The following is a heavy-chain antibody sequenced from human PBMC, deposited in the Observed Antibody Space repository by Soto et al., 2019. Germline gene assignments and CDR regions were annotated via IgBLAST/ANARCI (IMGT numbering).Heavy chain of an antibody. CDR2: VDSDGRGT. CDR3: GTVFEH. Sequence: EVPLVESGGGSVQPGGSLRLSFVASGITFTNYWMHWVRQVPGKGLVWVARVDSDGRGTSYADFVKGRFTISRDNAKNTLYLQMNSLRVEDTAMYYCGTVFEHWGQGIAVTVSS. CDR1: GITFTNYW. J-gene: IGHJ4*02. V-gene: IGHV3-74*01.